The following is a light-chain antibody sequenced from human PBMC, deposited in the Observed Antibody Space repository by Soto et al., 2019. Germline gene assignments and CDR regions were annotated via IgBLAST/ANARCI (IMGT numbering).Light chain of an antibody. CDR3: QQYYSYPRT. CDR1: QSVSSSY. J-gene: IGKJ1*01. V-gene: IGKV3D-7*01. CDR2: GAS. Sequence: PGERVTLSCRASQSVSSSYLTWYQQKPGQAPRLLIYGASTRATGIPARFSGSGSGTDFTLTISCLQSEDFATYYCQQYYSYPRTFGQGTKVDI.